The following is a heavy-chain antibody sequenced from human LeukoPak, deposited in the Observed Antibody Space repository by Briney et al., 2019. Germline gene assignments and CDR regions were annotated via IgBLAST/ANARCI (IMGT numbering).Heavy chain of an antibody. CDR1: GFTFSGYG. CDR3: AKDRGFSFTSGSSELDY. J-gene: IGHJ4*02. D-gene: IGHD3-10*01. CDR2: ISYDGSHK. V-gene: IGHV3-30*18. Sequence: GGFLRLSCAASGFTFSGYGMHWVRLAPGKGLEWVAVISYDGSHKYYADSVQGRLTISRDNSKNTLYLQMNSLRAEDTAIYYCAKDRGFSFTSGSSELDYWGQGTLVTVSS.